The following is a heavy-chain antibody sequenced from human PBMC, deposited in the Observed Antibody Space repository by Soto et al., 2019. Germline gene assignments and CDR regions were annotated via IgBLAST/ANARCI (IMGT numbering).Heavy chain of an antibody. CDR3: ANAPGEWRGDCYYYGMDV. CDR1: GFTFSSYA. J-gene: IGHJ6*02. CDR2: ISGSGGST. D-gene: IGHD3-10*01. Sequence: EVQLLESGGGLVQPGGSLRLSCAASGFTFSSYAMSWVRQAPGKGLEWVSAISGSGGSTYYADSVKGRFTISRDNSKNTLYLQMNSLRAEDTAVYYCANAPGEWRGDCYYYGMDVWGQGTTVTVSS. V-gene: IGHV3-23*01.